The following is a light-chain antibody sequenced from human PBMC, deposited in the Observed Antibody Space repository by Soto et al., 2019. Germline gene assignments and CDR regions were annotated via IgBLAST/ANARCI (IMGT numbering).Light chain of an antibody. J-gene: IGLJ1*01. Sequence: QSALTQPPSGSGSPGQSVTIFCTGTSSDVGGYKYVSWYQQHPGKAPKLIIFKVNKRRSGVPDRFSGSNSGNTAPLTVSGLQADDEADYYCSSYAGINNLGVFGTGTKVTVL. CDR2: KVN. CDR1: SSDVGGYKY. CDR3: SSYAGINNLGV. V-gene: IGLV2-8*01.